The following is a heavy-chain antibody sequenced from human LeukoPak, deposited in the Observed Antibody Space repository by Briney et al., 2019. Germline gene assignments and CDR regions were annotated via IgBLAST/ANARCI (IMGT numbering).Heavy chain of an antibody. CDR1: GGSITSYY. V-gene: IGHV4-59*01. CDR2: IYYSGST. D-gene: IGHD2-21*02. Sequence: SETLSLTCTVSGGSITSYYWSWIRQPPGKGLEWIGYIYYSGSTNYNPSLKSRVTISVDTSKNQFSLKLSSVTAADTAVYYCARETTYCGGDCFTLLDYWGQGTLVTVSS. J-gene: IGHJ4*02. CDR3: ARETTYCGGDCFTLLDY.